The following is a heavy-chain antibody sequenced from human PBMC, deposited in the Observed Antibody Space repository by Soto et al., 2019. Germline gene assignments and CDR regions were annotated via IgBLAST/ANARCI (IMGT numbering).Heavy chain of an antibody. CDR2: IGGSGGST. V-gene: IGHV3-23*01. Sequence: GGSLRLSCAASGFTFSSYAMSWVRQAPGKGLEWVSAIGGSGGSTFYADSVKGRFTISRDNSKNTLYLQVNSLRAEDTAVYYCARYSPSSGEFDYWGQGTLVTVSS. D-gene: IGHD6-19*01. J-gene: IGHJ4*02. CDR1: GFTFSSYA. CDR3: ARYSPSSGEFDY.